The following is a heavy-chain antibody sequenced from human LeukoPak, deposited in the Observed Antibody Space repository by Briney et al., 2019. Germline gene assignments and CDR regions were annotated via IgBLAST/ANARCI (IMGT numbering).Heavy chain of an antibody. Sequence: GGSLRLSCAASGLTFSSYAMPWVRQAPGKGLGWVSAIGGSGGSTYYADSVKGRFTISRDNSKNTLYLQMNSLRVEDTAVYYCAKGYSGYDFGSAFDIWGQGTLVTVSS. V-gene: IGHV3-23*01. D-gene: IGHD5-12*01. CDR3: AKGYSGYDFGSAFDI. CDR1: GLTFSSYA. J-gene: IGHJ3*02. CDR2: IGGSGGST.